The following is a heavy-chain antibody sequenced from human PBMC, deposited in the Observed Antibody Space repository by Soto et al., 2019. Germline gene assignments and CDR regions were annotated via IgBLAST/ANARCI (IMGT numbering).Heavy chain of an antibody. V-gene: IGHV3-30*04. Sequence: QVQLVESGGGVVQPGRSLRLSCVASGFTFSSYPIHWVRQAPGKGLEWVTTISSDGNDKYYSDSVKGRFTTSRDNSKNTLDLQMNNLRVEDTAVYYCAKEGVADKYYYYGMDVWGQGTTVNVSS. J-gene: IGHJ6*02. D-gene: IGHD3-3*01. CDR2: ISSDGNDK. CDR3: AKEGVADKYYYYGMDV. CDR1: GFTFSSYP.